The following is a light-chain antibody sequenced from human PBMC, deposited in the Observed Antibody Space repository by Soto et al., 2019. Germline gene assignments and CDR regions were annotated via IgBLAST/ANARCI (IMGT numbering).Light chain of an antibody. J-gene: IGLJ2*01. CDR1: SSNIGSNY. V-gene: IGLV1-47*02. CDR3: AAWDNSLSGGV. CDR2: SNN. Sequence: QSVLTQPPSVSGTPGQWVTISCTGSSSNIGSNYVYWYQQLPGTAPKLLIISNNQRPSGVPARFSGSKSGTSASLAISGLRAEDEADYYCAAWDNSLSGGVFGGGTKLTVL.